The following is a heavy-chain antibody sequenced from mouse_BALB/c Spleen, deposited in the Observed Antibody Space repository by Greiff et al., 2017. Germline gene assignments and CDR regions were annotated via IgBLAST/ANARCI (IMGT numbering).Heavy chain of an antibody. D-gene: IGHD2-4*01. CDR3: ARSYYDYDDYYAMDY. J-gene: IGHJ4*01. CDR1: GFTFSSYY. V-gene: IGHV5-6-2*01. Sequence: EVQRVESGGGLVKLGGSLKLSCAASGFTFSSYYMSWVRQTPEKRLELVAAINSNGGSTYYPDTVKGRFTISRDNAKNTLYLQMSSLKSEDTALYYCARSYYDYDDYYAMDYWGQGTSVTVSS. CDR2: INSNGGST.